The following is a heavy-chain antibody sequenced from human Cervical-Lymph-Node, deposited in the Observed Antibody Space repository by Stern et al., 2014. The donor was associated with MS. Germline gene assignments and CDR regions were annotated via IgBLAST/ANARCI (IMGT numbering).Heavy chain of an antibody. D-gene: IGHD2-2*02. J-gene: IGHJ4*02. CDR3: ARAHLIEGAYTD. V-gene: IGHV2-70*04. Sequence: ESGPALVKPTQTLTLTCTFSGFSLSTSGMRASWIRQPPGKALEWLARIDWDDDKFYSPSLKTRLTISKDTSKNQVVLTMTNMDPVDTATYYCARAHLIEGAYTDWGQGTLVTVSS. CDR2: IDWDDDK. CDR1: GFSLSTSGMR.